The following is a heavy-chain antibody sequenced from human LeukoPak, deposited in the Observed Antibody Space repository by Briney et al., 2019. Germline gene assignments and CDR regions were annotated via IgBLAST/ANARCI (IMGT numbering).Heavy chain of an antibody. J-gene: IGHJ5*02. D-gene: IGHD3-9*01. Sequence: WGSLRLSCAASRFTFGSYGMHWVRQAPGKGLEWVAFIRYDGSNKYYANSVKGRFTISRDNSKNTLYLQMNSLRPEDTAVYYCARDSYVYYDILTGYPPHGWFDPWGQGTLVTVSS. CDR1: RFTFGSYG. V-gene: IGHV3-30*02. CDR2: IRYDGSNK. CDR3: ARDSYVYYDILTGYPPHGWFDP.